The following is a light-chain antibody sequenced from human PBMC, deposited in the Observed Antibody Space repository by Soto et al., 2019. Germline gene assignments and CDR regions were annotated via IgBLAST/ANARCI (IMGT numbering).Light chain of an antibody. Sequence: DIQMTQSPSSVSASVGDRVTITCRASQGIDTYLAWYQQKPGKAPNLLIYAASNLQNGAPSRFSGSGSGTDFTLTISNPQPEDFATYYWQQAKGFPLTFGGGTKVESK. CDR2: AAS. CDR3: QQAKGFPLT. CDR1: QGIDTY. V-gene: IGKV1-12*01. J-gene: IGKJ4*01.